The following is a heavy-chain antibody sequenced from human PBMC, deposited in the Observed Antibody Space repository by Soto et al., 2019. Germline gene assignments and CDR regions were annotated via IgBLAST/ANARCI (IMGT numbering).Heavy chain of an antibody. CDR3: ARHGAAIWLGY. D-gene: IGHD6-19*01. CDR1: GYTFSGHW. CDR2: IDPSDSYI. Sequence: PGESLKISCKTSGYTFSGHWISWVRQVPGKGLQWMGNIDPSDSYINYNPAFRGHVTFSVDKSNSTAYLHWRSLGPSDTAIYYCARHGAAIWLGYWGQGTLVTVSS. V-gene: IGHV5-10-1*01. J-gene: IGHJ4*02.